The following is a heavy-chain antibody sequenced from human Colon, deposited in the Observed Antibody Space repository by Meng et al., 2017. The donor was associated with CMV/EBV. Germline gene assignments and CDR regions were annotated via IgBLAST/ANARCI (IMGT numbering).Heavy chain of an antibody. D-gene: IGHD1-14*01. V-gene: IGHV2-5*04. CDR1: GFSLTTTGAG. J-gene: IGHJ4*02. Sequence: TLKAAVPGLLKPTPPLTLTCTFAGFSLTTTGAGVAWVRQPPRQAPELLALIHWEDDTRYSPSLKNRLHITKAPSKNHVVLTLTDLDPADPGKFYCVRHCLTILTDWGQGALVTVSS. CDR3: VRHCLTILTD. CDR2: IHWEDDT.